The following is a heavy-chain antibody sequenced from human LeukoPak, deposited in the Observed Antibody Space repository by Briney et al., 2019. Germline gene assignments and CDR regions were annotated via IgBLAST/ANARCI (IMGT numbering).Heavy chain of an antibody. D-gene: IGHD2-2*01. CDR2: ISGSGGST. CDR3: AKERRFLLYQLQEYYYYYMDV. Sequence: GGSLRLSCAASGFTLSNYAMNWVRQAPGKGLEWVAAISGSGGSTFYADSVKGRFTISRDNSRHTLYLQMNSLRTEDTAVYYCAKERRFLLYQLQEYYYYYMDVWGTGTTVTVSS. J-gene: IGHJ6*03. CDR1: GFTLSNYA. V-gene: IGHV3-23*01.